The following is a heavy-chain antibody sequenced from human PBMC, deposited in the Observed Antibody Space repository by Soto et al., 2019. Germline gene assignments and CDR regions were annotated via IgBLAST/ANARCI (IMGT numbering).Heavy chain of an antibody. D-gene: IGHD3-10*01. CDR1: GFTFSNYA. CDR3: ARDPQGSYCYIDY. V-gene: IGHV3-30-3*01. CDR2: ISKDGNSK. Sequence: QVQLVESGGGVVQPGRSLRLSCAASGFTFSNYAIHWVRQAPGKGLEWVTIISKDGNSKHYADSVKGRFTISRDNSKNTLFLQTNSLRAEDTAVYYCARDPQGSYCYIDYWGQGTPVTVSS. J-gene: IGHJ4*02.